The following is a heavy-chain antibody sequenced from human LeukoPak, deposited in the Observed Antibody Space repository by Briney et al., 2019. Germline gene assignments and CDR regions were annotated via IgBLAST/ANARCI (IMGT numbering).Heavy chain of an antibody. CDR2: IYYSGST. J-gene: IGHJ4*02. V-gene: IGHV4-31*03. Sequence: TSETLSLTCTVSGGSISSDSYYWSWIRQHRGQGLEWIGYIYYSGSTYYNPSLKSRITISVDTSKNQFSLKLSSVTAADTAVYYCPRNYSFDYWGQGTLVTVSS. CDR1: GGSISSDSYY. CDR3: PRNYSFDY.